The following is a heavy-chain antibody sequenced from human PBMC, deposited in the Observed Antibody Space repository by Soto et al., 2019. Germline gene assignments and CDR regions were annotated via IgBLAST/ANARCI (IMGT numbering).Heavy chain of an antibody. Sequence: GASVKVSFKASGYTFTSYGISWVRQAPGQGLEWMGWISAYNGNTNYAQKLQGRVTMTTDTSTSTAYMELRSLRSDDTAVYYCARKGGYYGSGSSDYWGQGTLVTVSS. J-gene: IGHJ4*02. CDR2: ISAYNGNT. V-gene: IGHV1-18*04. CDR1: GYTFTSYG. CDR3: ARKGGYYGSGSSDY. D-gene: IGHD3-10*01.